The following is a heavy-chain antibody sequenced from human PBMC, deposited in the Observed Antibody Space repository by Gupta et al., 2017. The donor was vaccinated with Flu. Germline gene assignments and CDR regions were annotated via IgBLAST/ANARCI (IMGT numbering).Heavy chain of an antibody. D-gene: IGHD2-2*01. V-gene: IGHV4-59*08. CDR2: IYYSGST. CDR3: ARQIGYCSSTSCYPAFDP. J-gene: IGHJ5*02. CDR1: GGSISSYY. Sequence: QVQLQESGPGLVKPSETLSLTCTVSGGSISSYYWSWIRQPPGKGLEWIGYIYYSGSTNYNPSLKSRVTISVDTSKNQFSLKLSSVTAADTAVYYCARQIGYCSSTSCYPAFDPWGQGTLVTVSS.